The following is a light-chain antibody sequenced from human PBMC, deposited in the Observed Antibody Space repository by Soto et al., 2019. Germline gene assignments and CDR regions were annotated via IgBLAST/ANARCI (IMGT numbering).Light chain of an antibody. CDR2: KAS. CDR1: QSISSW. V-gene: IGKV1-5*03. Sequence: DIQMTQSPSTLSASVEDRVTITCRASQSISSWLAWYQQKPGKAPKLLIYKASSLESGVPSRFSGSGSGTEFTLTISSLQPDDFATYYCQQYSGYSRTFGQGTKVEIK. J-gene: IGKJ1*01. CDR3: QQYSGYSRT.